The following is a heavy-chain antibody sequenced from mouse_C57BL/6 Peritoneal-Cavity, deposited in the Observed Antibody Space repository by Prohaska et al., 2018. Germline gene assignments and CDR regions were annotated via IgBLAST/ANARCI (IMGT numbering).Heavy chain of an antibody. Sequence: EVQLVESVGGLVKPGGSLKLSCAASGFTFSSYAMPWVRQTPEKRVEWVANSRDGGIYTYYPDNVKGRFTISRDNAENNLYLQMSHLKSEDTGMYYCAREGLQLARDWFAYWGQGTLVTVSA. CDR1: GFTFSSYA. J-gene: IGHJ3*01. V-gene: IGHV5-4*01. CDR2: SRDGGIYT. CDR3: AREGLQLARDWFAY. D-gene: IGHD4-1*02.